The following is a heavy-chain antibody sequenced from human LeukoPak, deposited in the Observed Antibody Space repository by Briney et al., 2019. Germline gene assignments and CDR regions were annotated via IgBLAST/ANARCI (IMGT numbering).Heavy chain of an antibody. J-gene: IGHJ3*02. CDR2: IYHSGST. CDR1: GGSISSGGYY. D-gene: IGHD3-10*01. Sequence: SQTLSLTCTVSGGSISSGGYYWSWIRQPPGKGLEWIGYIYHSGSTYYNPSLKSRVTISVDRSKNQFSLKLSSVTAADTAVYYCARRSPRGAFDIWGQGTMVTVSS. V-gene: IGHV4-30-2*01. CDR3: ARRSPRGAFDI.